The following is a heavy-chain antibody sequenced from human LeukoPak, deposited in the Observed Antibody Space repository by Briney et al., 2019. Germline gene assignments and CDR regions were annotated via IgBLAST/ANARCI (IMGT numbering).Heavy chain of an antibody. Sequence: ASVKVSCKASGGTSSNYAINWVRQAPGQGLEWMGWISAYNGNTNYAQKLQGRVTMTTDTSTSTAYMELRSLRSDDTAVYYCAIARRYCDLMEYYFDYWGQGTLVTIS. V-gene: IGHV1-18*01. CDR3: AIARRYCDLMEYYFDY. CDR2: ISAYNGNT. D-gene: IGHD4-17*01. J-gene: IGHJ4*02. CDR1: GGTSSNYA.